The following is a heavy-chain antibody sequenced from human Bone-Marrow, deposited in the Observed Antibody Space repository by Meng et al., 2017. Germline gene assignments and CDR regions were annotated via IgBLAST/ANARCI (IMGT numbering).Heavy chain of an antibody. D-gene: IGHD6-13*01. Sequence: SVKVSCKASGYNFPDYWLHWVRRAPGQGLEWMGRIDPKSGDTHYAQRFQGRVTMTGDTSISTAYMELSGLRSDDTAMYYCARDEDISAAGKLFGDYWGQGTLVTVSS. CDR3: ARDEDISAAGKLFGDY. CDR2: IDPKSGDT. V-gene: IGHV1-2*06. CDR1: GYNFPDYW. J-gene: IGHJ4*02.